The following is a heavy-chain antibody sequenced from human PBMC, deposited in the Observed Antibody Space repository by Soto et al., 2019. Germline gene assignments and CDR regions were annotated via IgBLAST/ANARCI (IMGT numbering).Heavy chain of an antibody. V-gene: IGHV1-69*01. CDR1: GGTFSSYA. Sequence: QVQLVQSGAEVKKPGSSVKVSCKASGGTFSSYAISWVRQAPGQGLEWMGGIIAIFGTANYAQKFQGRVTITADESTRTAYMELSSLRSEDTAVYYCARDIVGATYYYYYGMDVWGQGTTVTVSS. CDR3: ARDIVGATYYYYYGMDV. CDR2: IIAIFGTA. J-gene: IGHJ6*02. D-gene: IGHD1-26*01.